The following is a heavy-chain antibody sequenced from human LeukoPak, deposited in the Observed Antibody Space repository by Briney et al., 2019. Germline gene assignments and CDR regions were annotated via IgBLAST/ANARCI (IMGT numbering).Heavy chain of an antibody. D-gene: IGHD6-13*01. CDR2: ISYDGSNK. J-gene: IGHJ4*02. Sequence: GSLRLSCAASGSTFSSYAMHWVRQAPGKGLEWVAVISYDGSNKYYADSVKGRFTISRDNSKNTLYLQMNSLRAEDTAVYYCARGKGSWSSFDYWGQGTLVTVSS. V-gene: IGHV3-30*04. CDR3: ARGKGSWSSFDY. CDR1: GSTFSSYA.